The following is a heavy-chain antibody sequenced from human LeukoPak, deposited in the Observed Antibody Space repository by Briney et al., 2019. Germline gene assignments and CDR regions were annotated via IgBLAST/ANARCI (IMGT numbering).Heavy chain of an antibody. CDR3: AKDPLAVTTRFDY. V-gene: IGHV3-23*01. Sequence: GGSLRLSCASSRFTFSNYGMHWVRQAPGKGLEWVSAISGSGGSTYYADSVKGRFTISRDNSKNTLYLQMNSLRAEDTAVYYCAKDPLAVTTRFDYWGQGTLVTVSS. CDR1: RFTFSNYG. CDR2: ISGSGGST. D-gene: IGHD2-21*02. J-gene: IGHJ4*02.